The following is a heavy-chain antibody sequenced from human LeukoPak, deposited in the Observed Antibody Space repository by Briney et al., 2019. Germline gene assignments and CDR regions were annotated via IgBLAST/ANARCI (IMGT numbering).Heavy chain of an antibody. Sequence: QPGRSLRLSCAASGFTFDDYAMHWVRQAPGKGLEWVSGISWNSGSIGYADSVKGRFTISRDNAKNSLYLQMNSLRAEDTALYYCAKEMLTDDAFDIWGQGTMVTVSS. CDR1: GFTFDDYA. J-gene: IGHJ3*02. CDR2: ISWNSGSI. V-gene: IGHV3-9*01. D-gene: IGHD7-27*01. CDR3: AKEMLTDDAFDI.